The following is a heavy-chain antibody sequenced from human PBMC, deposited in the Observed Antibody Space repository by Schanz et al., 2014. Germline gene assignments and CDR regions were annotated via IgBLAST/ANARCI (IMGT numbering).Heavy chain of an antibody. V-gene: IGHV4-61*02. Sequence: QVQLQESGPGLVKPSQTLSLTCTVSGGSISSGNYYWNWIRQPAGKGLEWIGRIYTSGSTSFNPSLKSRLTMSVDTSKNQFSLNLNSLTAADTAVYYCARVPEPGWFDPWGQGTLVTVSS. CDR1: GGSISSGNYY. J-gene: IGHJ5*02. D-gene: IGHD1-26*01. CDR3: ARVPEPGWFDP. CDR2: IYTSGST.